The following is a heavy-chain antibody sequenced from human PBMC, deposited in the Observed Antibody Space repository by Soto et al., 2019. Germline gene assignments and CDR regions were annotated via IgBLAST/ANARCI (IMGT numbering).Heavy chain of an antibody. CDR1: GFTFNDYA. Sequence: EMQLLESGGDLGQPGGSLRLSCAVSGFTFNDYARSWVRQAPGKGLEWVSTISGSLGSAYYAASVEGRFTISGDNSNNTLYLQMNSLRVEDTATYYCAKDSRLPGFGLLIHAFDMWGHGTMVTVSS. CDR2: ISGSLGSA. J-gene: IGHJ3*02. D-gene: IGHD3-3*01. V-gene: IGHV3-23*01. CDR3: AKDSRLPGFGLLIHAFDM.